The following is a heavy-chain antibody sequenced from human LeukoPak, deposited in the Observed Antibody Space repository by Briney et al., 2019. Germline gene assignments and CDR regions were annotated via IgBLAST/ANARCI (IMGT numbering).Heavy chain of an antibody. CDR3: ARVASSSWYYYYYYYMDV. V-gene: IGHV4-34*01. CDR2: INHSGST. J-gene: IGHJ6*03. Sequence: SETLSLTCAVYGGSFSGYYWSWIRQPPGKGLEWIGEINHSGSTNYNPSLKSRVTISVDTSKNQFSLRLSSVTAADTAVYYCARVASSSWYYYYYYYMDVWGKGTTVTVSS. D-gene: IGHD6-13*01. CDR1: GGSFSGYY.